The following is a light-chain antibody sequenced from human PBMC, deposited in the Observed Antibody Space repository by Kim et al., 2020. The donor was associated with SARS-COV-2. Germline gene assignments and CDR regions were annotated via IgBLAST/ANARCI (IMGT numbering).Light chain of an antibody. CDR2: DAS. Sequence: LSPGERATLSCRASQSVSSYLAGYQQKHGQAPRLLIYDASNRATGIPARCSGSGSGTDVSLTISSIEPEDYAVYYCQQRSSWPPYTFGQGTKLEI. J-gene: IGKJ2*01. CDR3: QQRSSWPPYT. V-gene: IGKV3-11*01. CDR1: QSVSSY.